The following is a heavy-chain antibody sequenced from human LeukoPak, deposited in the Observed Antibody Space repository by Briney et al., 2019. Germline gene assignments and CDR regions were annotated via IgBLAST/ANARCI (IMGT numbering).Heavy chain of an antibody. CDR1: AFTLANSS. V-gene: IGHV3-9*01. Sequence: PGGSLSLSCAASAFTLANSSMHCVRPAPGKGLEWVSGTSRNSGSTGHAASVKGRFPISRANAQNYLYLQMTSLRAEATALYSCAKARGYCSGTSCSVLGNYYYYYGMDVWGQGTTVTVSS. D-gene: IGHD2-2*01. CDR3: AKARGYCSGTSCSVLGNYYYYYGMDV. CDR2: TSRNSGST. J-gene: IGHJ6*02.